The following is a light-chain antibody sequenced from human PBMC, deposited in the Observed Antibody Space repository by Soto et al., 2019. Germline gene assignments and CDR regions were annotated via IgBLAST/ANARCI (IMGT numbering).Light chain of an antibody. J-gene: IGKJ1*01. V-gene: IGKV3-20*01. Sequence: EIVLTQSPSTLSLSPGERVRLYCGDIQSVNSSYLAWYQHKPGQAPRLLIYGASTRATGIPDRFSVSGSGTDFTLTIARLETGDFAVYYCKQYGNSPQTFGQGTKVDIK. CDR3: KQYGNSPQT. CDR2: GAS. CDR1: QSVNSSY.